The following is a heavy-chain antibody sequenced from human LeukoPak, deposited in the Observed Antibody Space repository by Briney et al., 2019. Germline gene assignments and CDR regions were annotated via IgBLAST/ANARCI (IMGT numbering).Heavy chain of an antibody. CDR1: GFTFSSYV. CDR2: ISFDGSNQ. CDR3: ARGAGPWTSMIRGVVDY. D-gene: IGHD3-10*01. J-gene: IGHJ4*02. V-gene: IGHV3-30-3*01. Sequence: GGSLRLSCAASGFTFSSYVMHWVRQAPGKGLEGVAVISFDGSNQYYADSVKGRFTISRDNSKNILYLQMNSLRAEDTAVYYCARGAGPWTSMIRGVVDYWGQGTLVTVSS.